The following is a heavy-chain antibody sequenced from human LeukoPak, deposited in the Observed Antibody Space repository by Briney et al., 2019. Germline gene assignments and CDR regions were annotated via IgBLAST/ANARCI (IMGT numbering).Heavy chain of an antibody. CDR2: INHSGST. CDR3: AREGRQSHSGY. CDR1: GGSFSGYY. D-gene: IGHD6-13*01. V-gene: IGHV4-34*01. J-gene: IGHJ4*02. Sequence: SETLSLTCAVYGGSFSGYYWSWIRQPPGKGLEWIGEINHSGSTNYNPSLKSRVTISVDTSKNQFSLKLSSVTAADTAVYYCAREGRQSHSGYWGQGTLVTVSS.